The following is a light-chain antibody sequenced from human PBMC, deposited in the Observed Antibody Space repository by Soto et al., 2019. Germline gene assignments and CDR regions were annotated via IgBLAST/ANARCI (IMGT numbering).Light chain of an antibody. V-gene: IGLV2-14*01. CDR1: SSDVGGYNY. Sequence: QSVLTQPRSVSASPGQSVTISCTGSSSDVGGYNYVSWYQQHPGKAPKLMIYEVSNRPSGISNRFSGSKSGNTASLTLSGLQAEDEADYYCSSYTSSSTLVFGGGTKLTVL. CDR3: SSYTSSSTLV. CDR2: EVS. J-gene: IGLJ2*01.